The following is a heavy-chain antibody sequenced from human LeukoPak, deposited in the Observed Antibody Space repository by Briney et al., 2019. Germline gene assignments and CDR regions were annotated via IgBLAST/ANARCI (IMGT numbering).Heavy chain of an antibody. CDR2: ISSRRAST. J-gene: IGHJ4*02. CDR1: GFSFNDYV. CDR3: ARVWGPFSYSFYLYYFDY. D-gene: IGHD5/OR15-5a*01. Sequence: RGSLRLSCAAPGFSFNDYVMTSVRQAPGKGLEWVSAISSRRASTYYADSVKSRFTISRDNSKNTLYLYMSSLRAGDTATYYCARVWGPFSYSFYLYYFDYWGQGTLVTVSS. V-gene: IGHV3-23*01.